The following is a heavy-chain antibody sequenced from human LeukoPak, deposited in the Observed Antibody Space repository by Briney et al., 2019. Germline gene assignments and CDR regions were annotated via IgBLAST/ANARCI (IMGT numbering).Heavy chain of an antibody. Sequence: SQTLSLTCSVSGGSMNTYYWSWIRQPAGKGLEWIGRMFTTGSTNYNPSLKSRVTISVDTSKNQFSLKLSSVTAADTAVYCCARVAILQGGPDYYFDYWGQGTLVTVSS. J-gene: IGHJ4*02. CDR3: ARVAILQGGPDYYFDY. CDR2: MFTTGST. V-gene: IGHV4-61*02. D-gene: IGHD5-24*01. CDR1: GGSMNTYY.